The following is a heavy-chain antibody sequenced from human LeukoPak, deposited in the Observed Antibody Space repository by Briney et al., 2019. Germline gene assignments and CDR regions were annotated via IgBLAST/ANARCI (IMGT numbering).Heavy chain of an antibody. CDR1: GYTFTGYY. J-gene: IGHJ4*02. CDR3: ARVNEGIAAAAADY. D-gene: IGHD6-13*01. Sequence: KPGASVTVSCKASGYTFTGYYMHWVRQAPGQGLEWMGWINPNSGGTNYAQKFQGRVTMTRDTSISTAYMELSRLRSDDTAVYYCARVNEGIAAAAADYWGQGTLVTVSS. CDR2: INPNSGGT. V-gene: IGHV1-2*02.